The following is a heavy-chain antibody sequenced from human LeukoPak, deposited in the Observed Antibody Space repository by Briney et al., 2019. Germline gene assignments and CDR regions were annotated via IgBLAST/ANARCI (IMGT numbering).Heavy chain of an antibody. Sequence: PGGSLRLSCAASDFTFSGSAIHWVRQASGKGLEWVGRIKTRSNNYATAYAASVKGRFTVSRDDSKNTAYLQMNSLKPEDSAVYYCTRLYGTSFRFDSWGQGALVTVSS. CDR2: IKTRSNNYAT. J-gene: IGHJ4*02. D-gene: IGHD1-14*01. CDR3: TRLYGTSFRFDS. CDR1: DFTFSGSA. V-gene: IGHV3-73*01.